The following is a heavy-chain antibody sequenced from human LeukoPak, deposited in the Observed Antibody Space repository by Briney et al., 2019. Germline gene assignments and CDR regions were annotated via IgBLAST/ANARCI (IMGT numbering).Heavy chain of an antibody. D-gene: IGHD3-16*01. CDR1: GFTFKTYA. CDR2: IRSSGDST. J-gene: IGHJ4*02. CDR3: ARDRVLHYFDY. V-gene: IGHV3-23*01. Sequence: GGSLRLSCAASGFTFKTYAMSWVRQAPGKGLEWVSGIRSSGDSTYYADSVKGRFTISRDNSKNTLYLQMTSLRADDTAVYYCARDRVLHYFDYWGQGALVTVSS.